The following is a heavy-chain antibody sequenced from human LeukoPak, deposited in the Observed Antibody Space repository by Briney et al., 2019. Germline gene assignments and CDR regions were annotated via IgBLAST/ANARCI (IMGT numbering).Heavy chain of an antibody. Sequence: ASVTVSFTASGYTFTSYDFNWVRQATGQRPEWMGWMSPNSGDTGYAQKFQDRVTMTRNTSISTAYMELSSLRSDDTAVYYCARGPPNWGYDYWGPGTLVTVCS. D-gene: IGHD7-27*01. CDR1: GYTFTSYD. V-gene: IGHV1-8*01. CDR2: MSPNSGDT. J-gene: IGHJ4*02. CDR3: ARGPPNWGYDY.